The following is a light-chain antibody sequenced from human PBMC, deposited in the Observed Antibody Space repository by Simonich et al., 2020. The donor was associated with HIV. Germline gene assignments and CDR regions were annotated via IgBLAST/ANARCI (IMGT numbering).Light chain of an antibody. CDR2: WAS. CDR1: QSVLYSSNNKNY. V-gene: IGKV4-1*01. CDR3: QQYYSTPPT. Sequence: DIVMTQSPDSLAVSLGERATINCKSSQSVLYSSNNKNYLAWYQQKPGQPPQLLIYWASTRESGVPDRFSGSGSGTDFTLTSSSLQAEDVAVYYGQQYYSTPPTFGQGTKVEIK. J-gene: IGKJ1*01.